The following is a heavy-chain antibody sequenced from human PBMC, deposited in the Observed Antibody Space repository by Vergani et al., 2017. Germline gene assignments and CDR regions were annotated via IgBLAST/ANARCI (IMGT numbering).Heavy chain of an antibody. CDR1: GGSISSGSYY. V-gene: IGHV4-61*02. J-gene: IGHJ3*02. D-gene: IGHD3-22*01. CDR2: IYTSGST. CDR3: ARAYYYDSSGYPDAFGI. Sequence: QVQLQESGPGLVKPSQTLSLTCTVSGGSISSGSYYWSWIRQPAGKGLEWIGRIYTSGSTNYNPSLKSRVTISVDTSKNQFSLKLSSVTAADTAVYYCARAYYYDSSGYPDAFGIWGQGTMVTVSS.